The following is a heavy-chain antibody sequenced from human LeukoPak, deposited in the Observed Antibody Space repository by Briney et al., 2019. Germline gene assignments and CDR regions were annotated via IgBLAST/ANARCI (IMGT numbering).Heavy chain of an antibody. J-gene: IGHJ4*02. Sequence: SETLPLTCTVSGGSISSGSYYWSWIRQPAGKGLEWIGRIYTSGSTNYNPSLKSRVTISVDTSKNQFSLKLSSVTAADTAVYYCARAGGELPDYWGQGTLVTVSS. CDR3: ARAGGELPDY. V-gene: IGHV4-61*02. CDR1: GGSISSGSYY. D-gene: IGHD1-26*01. CDR2: IYTSGST.